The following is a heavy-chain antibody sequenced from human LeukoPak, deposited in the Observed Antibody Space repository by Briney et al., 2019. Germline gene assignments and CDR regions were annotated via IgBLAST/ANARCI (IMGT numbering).Heavy chain of an antibody. V-gene: IGHV3-23*01. CDR1: GFTFGRHA. D-gene: IGHD5-18*01. CDR2: IFGSGGSP. J-gene: IGHJ4*02. Sequence: GGSLRLSCEASGFTFGRHAMFWVRRAPGEGGEWVAGIFGSGGSPHHAAPVTGRFTISRDNSRNTVYLQIHSLRAEDTAVYYCGKTTVGYSSGQKPAWPVDYWGQGTLVTVSS. CDR3: GKTTVGYSSGQKPAWPVDY.